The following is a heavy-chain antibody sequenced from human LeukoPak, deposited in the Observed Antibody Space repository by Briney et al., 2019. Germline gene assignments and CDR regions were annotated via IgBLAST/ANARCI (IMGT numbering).Heavy chain of an antibody. CDR3: ARGEEDGYSYGYRFDY. J-gene: IGHJ4*02. CDR1: GGSISSGGYY. CDR2: IYYSGST. D-gene: IGHD5-18*01. Sequence: SQTLSLTCTVSGGSISSGGYYWSWIRQHPGKGLEWIGYIYYSGSTNYNPSLKSRVTISVDTSKNQFSLKLSSVTAADTAVYYCARGEEDGYSYGYRFDYWGQGTLVTVSS. V-gene: IGHV4-31*03.